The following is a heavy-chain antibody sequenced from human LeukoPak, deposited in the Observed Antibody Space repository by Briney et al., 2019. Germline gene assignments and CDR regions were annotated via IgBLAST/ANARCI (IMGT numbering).Heavy chain of an antibody. V-gene: IGHV3-23*01. CDR1: GFTFSVYA. CDR2: ISASGDTT. Sequence: GGSLRLSCAASGFTFSVYAMSWVRQAPGKGLEWVSAISASGDTTYFGNSVKGRFTISRDNSKNTVYLQMKSLRADGTAIYYCAKEAFWSGYEKDYWGQGTLVTVSS. D-gene: IGHD3-3*01. CDR3: AKEAFWSGYEKDY. J-gene: IGHJ4*02.